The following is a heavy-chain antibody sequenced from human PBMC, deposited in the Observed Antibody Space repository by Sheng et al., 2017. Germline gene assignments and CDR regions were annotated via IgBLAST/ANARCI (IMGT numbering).Heavy chain of an antibody. V-gene: IGHV3-30*02. CDR1: GFTFSSYG. Sequence: QVQLVESGGGVVQPGGSLRLSCAASGFTFSSYGMHWVRQAPGKGLEWVAFIRYDGSNKYYADSVKGRFTISRDNSKNTLYLQMNSLRAEDTAVYYCAREAVAGPGYYYYMDVWGKGTTVTVSS. J-gene: IGHJ6*03. CDR3: AREAVAGPGYYYYMDV. CDR2: IRYDGSNK. D-gene: IGHD6-19*01.